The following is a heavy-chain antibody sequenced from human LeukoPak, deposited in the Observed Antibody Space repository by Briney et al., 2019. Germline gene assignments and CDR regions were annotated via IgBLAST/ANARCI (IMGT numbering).Heavy chain of an antibody. Sequence: PSETLSLTCTVSGGSIINYYWSWIRQPPGKGLEWIGYIYSSGSTNYNPSLKSRVTVSVDTSKNQFSLKLSSVTAADTDVYYCARGVSGYSKVDYWGQGILVTVSS. V-gene: IGHV4-59*01. CDR2: IYSSGST. D-gene: IGHD5-12*01. CDR3: ARGVSGYSKVDY. J-gene: IGHJ4*02. CDR1: GGSIINYY.